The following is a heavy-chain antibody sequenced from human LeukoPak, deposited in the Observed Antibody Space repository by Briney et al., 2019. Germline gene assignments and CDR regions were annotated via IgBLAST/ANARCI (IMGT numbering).Heavy chain of an antibody. CDR1: GYTFTGYY. J-gene: IGHJ4*02. Sequence: ASVKVSCKASGYTFTGYYMHWVRQAPGQGLEWMGRINPNSGGTNYAQKFQGRVTMTRDTSISTAYMELSRLRSDDTAVYYCARSPVRGVIITIYWGQGTLVTVSS. CDR3: ARSPVRGVIITIY. CDR2: INPNSGGT. D-gene: IGHD3-10*02. V-gene: IGHV1-2*06.